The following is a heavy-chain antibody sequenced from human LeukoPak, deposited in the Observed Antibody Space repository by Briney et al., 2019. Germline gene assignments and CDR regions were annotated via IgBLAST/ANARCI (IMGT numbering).Heavy chain of an antibody. CDR2: IWYDGSNK. V-gene: IGHV3-33*01. Sequence: PGRSLRLSCAASGFTFSSYGMHWVRQAPGKGLEWVAVIWYDGSNKYYADSVEGRFTISRDNSKNTLYLQMNSLRAEDTAVYYCARRGPDYYDKNWFDPWGQGTLVTVSS. CDR1: GFTFSSYG. CDR3: ARRGPDYYDKNWFDP. J-gene: IGHJ5*02. D-gene: IGHD3-22*01.